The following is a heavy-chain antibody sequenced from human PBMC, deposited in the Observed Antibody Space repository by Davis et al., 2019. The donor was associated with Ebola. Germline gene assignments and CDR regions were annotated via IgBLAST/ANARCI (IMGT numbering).Heavy chain of an antibody. CDR1: CYTFISYG. V-gene: IGHV1-18*01. CDR3: ARDVAAPGWFDP. Sequence: AASVLVSCNASCYTFISYGIIWVRRDPGQALEWMGLISAYHGNTNYAQNLQGRVTMTTDTSPSTAYMELRSLRSDDTAVYYCARDVAAPGWFDPWGQGTLVTVSS. D-gene: IGHD6-13*01. J-gene: IGHJ5*02. CDR2: ISAYHGNT.